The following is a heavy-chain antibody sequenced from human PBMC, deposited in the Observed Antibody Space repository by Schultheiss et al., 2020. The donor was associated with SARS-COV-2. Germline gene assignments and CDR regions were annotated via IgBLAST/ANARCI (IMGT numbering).Heavy chain of an antibody. CDR2: ISYDGSNK. CDR1: GFTFSTYG. CDR3: AKGLRDGYNYVDDAFDI. Sequence: GESLKISCAASGFTFSTYGLHWVRQVPGKGLEWVAVISYDGSNKYYADSVKGRFTISRDNSKNTLYLQMNSLRAEDTAVYYCAKGLRDGYNYVDDAFDIWGQGTMVTVSS. J-gene: IGHJ3*02. D-gene: IGHD5-24*01. V-gene: IGHV3-30*18.